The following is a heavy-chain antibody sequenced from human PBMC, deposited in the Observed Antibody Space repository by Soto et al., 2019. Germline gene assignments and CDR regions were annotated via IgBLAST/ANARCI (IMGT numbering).Heavy chain of an antibody. D-gene: IGHD2-2*01. Sequence: QVQLQESGPGLVKPSQTLSLTCTVSGGSISSGGYYWSWIRQHPGKGLEWIGYIYYSGSTYYNPSLNSRVTISVDTSKNQSSLKLSSVTAADTAVYYCASSSVVVPAANGYWGQGTLVTVSS. J-gene: IGHJ4*02. CDR2: IYYSGST. CDR3: ASSSVVVPAANGY. CDR1: GGSISSGGYY. V-gene: IGHV4-31*03.